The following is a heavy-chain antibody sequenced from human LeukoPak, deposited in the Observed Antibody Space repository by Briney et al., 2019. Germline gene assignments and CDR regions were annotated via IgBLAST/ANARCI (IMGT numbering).Heavy chain of an antibody. V-gene: IGHV3-23*01. CDR3: ASTGLYDSSGYYPY. J-gene: IGHJ4*02. Sequence: GSLRLSCAASGFTFTNYAMSWVRQAPGKGLEWVSGISGGGGSTYYADSVKGRFTISKDNSKNTLYLQMNSLRAEDTAVYYCASTGLYDSSGYYPYWGQGTLVTVSS. D-gene: IGHD3-22*01. CDR1: GFTFTNYA. CDR2: ISGGGGST.